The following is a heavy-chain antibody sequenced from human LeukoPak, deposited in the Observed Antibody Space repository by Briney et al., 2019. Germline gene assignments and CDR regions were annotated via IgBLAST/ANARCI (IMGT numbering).Heavy chain of an antibody. Sequence: PGRSLRLSCAASGFTFSSYAMHWVRQAPGKGLEWVAVISYDGSNKYYADSVKGRFTISRDNSKNTLYLQMNSLRAGDTAVYYCARGRGYYDYWGQGTLVTVSS. CDR3: ARGRGYYDY. J-gene: IGHJ4*02. CDR1: GFTFSSYA. D-gene: IGHD5-12*01. CDR2: ISYDGSNK. V-gene: IGHV3-30*04.